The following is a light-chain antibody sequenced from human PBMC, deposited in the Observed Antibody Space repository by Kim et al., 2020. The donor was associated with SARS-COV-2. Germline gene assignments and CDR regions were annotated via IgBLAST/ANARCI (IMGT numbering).Light chain of an antibody. CDR1: QSVSNNY. J-gene: IGKJ2*01. CDR3: QQYGSSPAYT. CDR2: GAS. V-gene: IGKV3-20*01. Sequence: EIVLTQSPGTLSLSPGESATLSCRASQSVSNNYLAWYQQKPGQAPRLLIYGASKRATGIPDKFSGSGSGTDFTLTITRLEPEDFAVYYCQQYGSSPAYTFGQGTKLEI.